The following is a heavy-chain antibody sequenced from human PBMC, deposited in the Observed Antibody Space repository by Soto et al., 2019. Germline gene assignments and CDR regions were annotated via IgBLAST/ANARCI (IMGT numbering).Heavy chain of an antibody. D-gene: IGHD2-2*01. V-gene: IGHV3-15*01. J-gene: IGHJ4*02. CDR1: GFTFSNAW. CDR2: IKSKTDGGTT. Sequence: PGGSLRLSYAASGFTFSNAWMSWVRQAPGKGLEWVGRIKSKTDGGTTDYAAPVKGRFTISRDDSKNTLYLQMNSLKTEDTAVYYCTTEPRPLIVVVPAAMSLGHDYWGQGTLVTVSS. CDR3: TTEPRPLIVVVPAAMSLGHDY.